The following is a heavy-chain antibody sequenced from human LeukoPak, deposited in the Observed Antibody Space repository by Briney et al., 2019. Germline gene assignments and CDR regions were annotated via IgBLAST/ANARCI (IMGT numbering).Heavy chain of an antibody. Sequence: GSLRLSCAASGFTFSSYSMNWVRQAPGEGLEWVSSISSSSSYIYYADSVKGRFTISRDNAKNSLYLQMNSLRAEDTAVYYCARDSITIFGVVRTDAFDIWGQGTMVTVSS. J-gene: IGHJ3*02. D-gene: IGHD3-3*01. CDR1: GFTFSSYS. V-gene: IGHV3-21*01. CDR3: ARDSITIFGVVRTDAFDI. CDR2: ISSSSSYI.